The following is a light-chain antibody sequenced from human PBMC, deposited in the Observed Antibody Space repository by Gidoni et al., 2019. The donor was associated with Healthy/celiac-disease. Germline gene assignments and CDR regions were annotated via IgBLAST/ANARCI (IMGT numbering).Light chain of an antibody. CDR1: QSVLYSPNNKNY. CDR3: QQYYSTPRT. CDR2: WAS. Sequence: DSVMTQSPDSLAVSLGERATINCKSSQSVLYSPNNKNYLAWYQQKPGQPPKLRIYWASTRESGVPDRFSGSESGTDFTLTISSLQAEDVAVYYCQQYYSTPRTFGQGTKVEIK. V-gene: IGKV4-1*01. J-gene: IGKJ1*01.